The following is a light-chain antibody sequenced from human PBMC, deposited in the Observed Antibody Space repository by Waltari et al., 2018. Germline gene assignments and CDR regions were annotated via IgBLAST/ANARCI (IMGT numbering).Light chain of an antibody. CDR1: RSDVGSYNL. J-gene: IGLJ3*02. CDR2: EDS. V-gene: IGLV2-23*01. Sequence: HSALTQPASVSGSPGQSITISCTGNRSDVGSYNLVSWYQQHPDKAPNFMIYEDSKRPSRVSSRFSGCKSGHSASLTISGLQAEDEADYYCCSYAGSSTVVFGGGPKLPIL. CDR3: CSYAGSSTVV.